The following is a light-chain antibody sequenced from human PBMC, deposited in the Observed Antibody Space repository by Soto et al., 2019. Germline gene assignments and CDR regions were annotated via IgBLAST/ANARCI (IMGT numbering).Light chain of an antibody. J-gene: IGLJ1*01. CDR3: SSYTSSSTLYV. V-gene: IGLV2-14*01. Sequence: QYALTQPASVSGSPGQSITISCTGTSSDVGGYNYVSWYQQHPGKAPKLMIYDVSNRPSGVSNRFSGSKSGNTASLTISGLQAEHEADYYCSSYTSSSTLYVFGTGTKLTVL. CDR2: DVS. CDR1: SSDVGGYNY.